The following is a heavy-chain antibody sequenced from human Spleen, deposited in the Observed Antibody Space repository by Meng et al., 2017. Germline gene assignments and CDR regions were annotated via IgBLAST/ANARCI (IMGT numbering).Heavy chain of an antibody. V-gene: IGHV3-66*02. D-gene: IGHD5-24*01. Sequence: ETLSLTCAASGFTVSSNYMSWVRQAPGKGLEWVSVIYSGGSTYYADSVKGRFTISRDNSKNTLYLQMNSLRAEDTAVYYCARDSSEGDGYKNPWGQGTLVTVSS. CDR1: GFTVSSNY. J-gene: IGHJ5*02. CDR2: IYSGGST. CDR3: ARDSSEGDGYKNP.